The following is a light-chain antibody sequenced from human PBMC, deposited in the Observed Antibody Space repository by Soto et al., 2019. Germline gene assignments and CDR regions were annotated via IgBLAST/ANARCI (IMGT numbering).Light chain of an antibody. CDR2: EVS. Sequence: QSALTQPPSASGSPGQSVTISCTGSSSDVGGYNYVSWYQQHPGKAPKLMIYEVSKRPSGVPDRLSGSKSGTTASLTVSGLEAEDEADYYCSSYGGSNAVVFGGGTKLTVL. J-gene: IGLJ2*01. V-gene: IGLV2-8*01. CDR3: SSYGGSNAVV. CDR1: SSDVGGYNY.